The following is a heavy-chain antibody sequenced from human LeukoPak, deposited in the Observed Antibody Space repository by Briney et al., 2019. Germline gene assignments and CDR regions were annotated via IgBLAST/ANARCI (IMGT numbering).Heavy chain of an antibody. D-gene: IGHD3-22*01. Sequence: GSLRLSCAAAGFTFSSYSMNWVRQPPGKGLEWIGSIYYSGSTYYNPSLKSRVTISVDTSKNQFSLKLSSVTAADTAVYYCARLTLRTFDYWGQGTLVTVSS. CDR1: GFTFSSYSMN. CDR2: IYYSGST. J-gene: IGHJ4*02. CDR3: ARLTLRTFDY. V-gene: IGHV4-39*01.